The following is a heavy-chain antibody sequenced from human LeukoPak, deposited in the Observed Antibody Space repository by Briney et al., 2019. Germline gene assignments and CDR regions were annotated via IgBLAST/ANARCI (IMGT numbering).Heavy chain of an antibody. D-gene: IGHD5-24*01. CDR2: ISYDGSNK. CDR3: AADGEYAFQV. Sequence: GRSLRVSCAASGFAFSTYAIHWVRQAPGKGLEWVAVISYDGSNKYYADSVKGRFTISRDNSKSTLYLQMNSLRPEDTAVYYCAADGEYAFQVWGQGTMVTVSS. J-gene: IGHJ3*01. CDR1: GFAFSTYA. V-gene: IGHV3-30-3*01.